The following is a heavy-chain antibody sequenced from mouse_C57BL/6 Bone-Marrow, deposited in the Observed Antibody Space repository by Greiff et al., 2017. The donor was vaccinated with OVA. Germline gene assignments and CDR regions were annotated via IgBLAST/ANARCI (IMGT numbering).Heavy chain of an antibody. CDR1: GFNIKDDY. J-gene: IGHJ3*01. CDR3: TTSSSSPAWFAY. V-gene: IGHV14-4*01. CDR2: IDPENGDT. Sequence: EVKLVESGAELVRPGASVKLSCTASGFNIKDDYMHWVKQRPEQGLEWIGWIDPENGDTEYASKFQGKATITADTSSNTAYLQLSSLTSEDTAVYYCTTSSSSPAWFAYWGQGTLVTVSA. D-gene: IGHD1-1*01.